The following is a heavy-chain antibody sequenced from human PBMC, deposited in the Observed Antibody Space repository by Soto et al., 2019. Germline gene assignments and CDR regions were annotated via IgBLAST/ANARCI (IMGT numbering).Heavy chain of an antibody. CDR2: ISSSSSTI. D-gene: IGHD3-9*01. CDR1: GFTFSSYS. CDR3: ASSRSSILTGYYNVMDY. V-gene: IGHV3-48*01. Sequence: GGSLRLSCAASGFTFSSYSMNWVRQAPGKGLEWVSYISSSSSTIYYADSVKGRFTISRDNAKNSLYLQMNSLRAEDTAVYYCASSRSSILTGYYNVMDYWGQGTLVTVSS. J-gene: IGHJ4*02.